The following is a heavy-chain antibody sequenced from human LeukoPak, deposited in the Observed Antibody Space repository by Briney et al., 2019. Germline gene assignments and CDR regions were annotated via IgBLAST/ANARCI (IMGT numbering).Heavy chain of an antibody. CDR2: IKQDGSEK. V-gene: IGHV3-7*01. D-gene: IGHD2-15*01. Sequence: GGSLRLSCAASGFTFTTYWMGWVRQAPGKGLEWVANIKQDGSEKYYVDSVKGRFTISRDNAKNSLSLQMNSLRAEDTAVYYCARDDCGFGGGSCYHDYWGQGTLVTVSS. CDR3: ARDDCGFGGGSCYHDY. CDR1: GFTFTTYW. J-gene: IGHJ4*02.